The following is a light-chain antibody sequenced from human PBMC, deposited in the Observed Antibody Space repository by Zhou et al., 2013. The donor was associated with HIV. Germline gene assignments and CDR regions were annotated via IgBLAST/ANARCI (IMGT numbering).Light chain of an antibody. CDR3: QQYDSYSAIT. V-gene: IGKV1-5*03. Sequence: DIQMTQSPSTLSASVGDRVTITCRASQSISFWLAWYQQKPGKAPKLLIYKASSLETGVPSRFSGSGSGTEFTLTITNLQPDDFATYYCQQYDSYSAITFGQGTRLEIK. J-gene: IGKJ5*01. CDR2: KAS. CDR1: QSISFW.